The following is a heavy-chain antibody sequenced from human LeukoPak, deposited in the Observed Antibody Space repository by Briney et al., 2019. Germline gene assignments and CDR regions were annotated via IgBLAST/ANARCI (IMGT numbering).Heavy chain of an antibody. CDR2: LSGSGDNT. V-gene: IGHV3-23*01. CDR1: GFTFSSCA. Sequence: RGGSLRLSCAASGFTFSSCAMSWVRQAPGKGLEWVSSLSGSGDNTYYADSVKGRFTISRDNSKNTLYPQMNSLRVEDTAVYYCAKDLTVTTRGDALDIWGQGTMVTVSS. D-gene: IGHD4-17*01. J-gene: IGHJ3*02. CDR3: AKDLTVTTRGDALDI.